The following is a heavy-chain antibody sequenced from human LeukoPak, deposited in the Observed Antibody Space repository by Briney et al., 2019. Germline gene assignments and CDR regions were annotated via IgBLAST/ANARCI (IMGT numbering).Heavy chain of an antibody. CDR1: EFTFVRYA. Sequence: GGSLRLSCAASEFTFVRYAMNWVRQAPGKGLEWVSYISSSSFKIGYADSVKGRFTISRDNSKNSLYLQMNSLRTEDTALYYCAKALEGVVTAVAYWGQGTLVTVYS. V-gene: IGHV3-48*04. CDR3: AKALEGVVTAVAY. CDR2: ISSSSFKI. J-gene: IGHJ4*02. D-gene: IGHD2-21*02.